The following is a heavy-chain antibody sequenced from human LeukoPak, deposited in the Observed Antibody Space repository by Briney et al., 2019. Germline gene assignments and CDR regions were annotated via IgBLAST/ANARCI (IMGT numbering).Heavy chain of an antibody. CDR1: GYSFTSYW. CDR2: IYPGDPDT. D-gene: IGHD6-13*01. J-gene: IGHJ5*02. V-gene: IGHV5-51*01. CDR3: ARQAVPYSSSRSNWFDP. Sequence: GESLKISCKGSGYSFTSYWIGWVRQMPGKGLEWMGIIYPGDPDTRYSPSFQGQVTISADKSISTAYLQWSSLKASDTAMYYCARQAVPYSSSRSNWFDPWGQGTLVTVSS.